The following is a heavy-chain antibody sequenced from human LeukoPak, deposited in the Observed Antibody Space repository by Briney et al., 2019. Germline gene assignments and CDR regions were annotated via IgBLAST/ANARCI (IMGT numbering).Heavy chain of an antibody. D-gene: IGHD1-26*01. CDR2: INPSGGST. CDR3: ARDAWLVGATNLYYFDH. CDR1: GYTFTSYY. J-gene: IGHJ4*02. Sequence: ASVKVSCKASGYTFTSYYMHWVRQAPGQGLEWMGIINPSGGSTSYAQKFQGRVTMTRDTSTSTVYMELSSLRSEDTAVYYCARDAWLVGATNLYYFDHWGQGTPVTVSS. V-gene: IGHV1-46*01.